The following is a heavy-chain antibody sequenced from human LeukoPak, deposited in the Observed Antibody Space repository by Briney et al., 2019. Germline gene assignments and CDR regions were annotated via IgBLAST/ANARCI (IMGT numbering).Heavy chain of an antibody. V-gene: IGHV1-18*01. D-gene: IGHD3-22*01. CDR3: ATHPDEYYYDSSGHGAYFDY. CDR2: VSPYNGHT. Sequence: ASVTVSCMPSGYTFTRHGLSWVRQAPGQGLEWMGWVSPYNGHTNYAQNFQGRVTMTTDTATSTAYMELRSLRSDDTAVYYCATHPDEYYYDSSGHGAYFDYWGQGTLVTVSS. CDR1: GYTFTRHG. J-gene: IGHJ4*02.